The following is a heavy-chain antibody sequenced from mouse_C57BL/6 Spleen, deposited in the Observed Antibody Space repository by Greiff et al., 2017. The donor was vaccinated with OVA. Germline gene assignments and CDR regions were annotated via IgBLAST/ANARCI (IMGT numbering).Heavy chain of an antibody. V-gene: IGHV1-26*01. D-gene: IGHD2-1*01. Sequence: EVQLQQSGPELVKPGASVKISCKASGYTFTDYYMNWVKQSHGKSLEWIGDINPNNGGTSYNQKFKGKATLTVDKSSSTAYMELRSLTSEDSAVYYCASCYYGWFAYWGQGTLVTVSA. CDR2: INPNNGGT. J-gene: IGHJ3*01. CDR1: GYTFTDYY. CDR3: ASCYYGWFAY.